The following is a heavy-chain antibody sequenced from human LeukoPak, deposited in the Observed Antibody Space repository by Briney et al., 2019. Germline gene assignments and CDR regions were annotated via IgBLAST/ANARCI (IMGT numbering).Heavy chain of an antibody. V-gene: IGHV3-30-3*01. CDR2: ISYDGSNK. J-gene: IGHJ4*02. Sequence: GGSLKLSCAASGFTFSGSAMHWVRQAPGKGLEWVAVISYDGSNKYYADSVKGRFTISRDNSKNTLYLQMNSLRAEDTAVYYCARGRFDYWGQGTLVTVSS. CDR3: ARGRFDY. CDR1: GFTFSGSA.